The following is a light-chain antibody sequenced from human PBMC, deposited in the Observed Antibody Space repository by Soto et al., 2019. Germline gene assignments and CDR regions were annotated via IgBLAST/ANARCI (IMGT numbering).Light chain of an antibody. CDR3: SSYTSSSTLYV. J-gene: IGLJ1*01. V-gene: IGLV2-14*01. CDR2: EVS. CDR1: NSDVGGYNY. Sequence: ALTQPASVSGSPGQSITISCPGTNSDVGGYNYVSWYQQHPGKAPKLIIYEVSNRPSGVSNRFSGSKSGNTASLTISGLQAEDESDYYCSSYTSSSTLYVFGTGTKVTVL.